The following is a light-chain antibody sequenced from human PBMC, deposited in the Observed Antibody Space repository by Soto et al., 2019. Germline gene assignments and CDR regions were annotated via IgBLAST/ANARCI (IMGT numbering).Light chain of an antibody. CDR3: PQYGYSLFT. V-gene: IGKV3-20*01. J-gene: IGKJ3*01. CDR2: GAS. CDR1: QSVSSSY. Sequence: EIVLTQSPGTLSLSPGERATLSCRASQSVSSSYLTWYQQKPGQAPRLLIYGASGRATGIPDRFSGSGSGTELTLTISRLEPEDLAVYYCPQYGYSLFTFGPGTKVDIK.